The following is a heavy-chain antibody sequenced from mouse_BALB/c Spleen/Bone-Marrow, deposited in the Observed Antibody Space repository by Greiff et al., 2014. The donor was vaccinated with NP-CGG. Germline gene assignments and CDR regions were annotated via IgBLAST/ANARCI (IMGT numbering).Heavy chain of an antibody. CDR2: ISPYYVDG. CDR3: ARGGRSGRYYYAMDY. D-gene: IGHD3-1*01. CDR1: GYTFTDYA. J-gene: IGHJ4*01. V-gene: IGHV1S137*01. Sequence: VQLQESGAELVRPGVSVKISCKGSGYTFTDYAMHWVKQSHAKSLEWIGVISPYYVDGGYNQKFKGKATMTIDKSSSTAYMELARLTSEDSAIYYCARGGRSGRYYYAMDYWGQGTSVTVSS.